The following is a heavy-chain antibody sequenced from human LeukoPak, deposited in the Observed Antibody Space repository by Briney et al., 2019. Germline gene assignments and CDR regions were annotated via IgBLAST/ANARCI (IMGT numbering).Heavy chain of an antibody. CDR3: ASNYYDSSGYYPHFDY. CDR1: GGTFSSYA. V-gene: IGHV1-69*13. J-gene: IGHJ4*02. Sequence: ASVKVSCKASGGTFSSYAISWVRQAPGQGLEWMGGIIPIFGTANYAQKFQGRVTITPDESTSTAYMELSSLRSEDTAVYYCASNYYDSSGYYPHFDYWGQGTLVTVSS. D-gene: IGHD3-22*01. CDR2: IIPIFGTA.